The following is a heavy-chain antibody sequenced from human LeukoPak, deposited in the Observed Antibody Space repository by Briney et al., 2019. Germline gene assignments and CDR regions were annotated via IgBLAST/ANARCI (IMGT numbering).Heavy chain of an antibody. CDR3: ARDGIAAAGPTPFDY. CDR2: ISSSGSAI. Sequence: PGGSLRLSCAASGFTFSSNSLNWVRRAPGKGLDGVSYISSSGSAIYNSDSVKGRFTISRDNAKNSLYLQMNSLRVEDTAVYYCARDGIAAAGPTPFDYWGQGTLVTVSS. D-gene: IGHD6-13*01. CDR1: GFTFSSNS. J-gene: IGHJ4*02. V-gene: IGHV3-48*01.